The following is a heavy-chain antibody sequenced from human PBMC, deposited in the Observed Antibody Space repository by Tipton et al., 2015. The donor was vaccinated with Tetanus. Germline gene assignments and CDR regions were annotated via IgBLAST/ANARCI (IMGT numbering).Heavy chain of an antibody. CDR3: ARDPHTLSTGNHRGFYY. CDR2: IGFRGNT. J-gene: IGHJ1*01. D-gene: IGHD1-14*01. V-gene: IGHV3-69-1*01. Sequence: GSLRLSCAASGFDFRNYDMHWVRQAPGKGLEWVSLIGFRGNTHYADSVKGRFTISRDNGKNLLYLQMNSLRVEDTAGYYCARDPHTLSTGNHRGFYYWGQGTLVTASS. CDR1: GFDFRNYD.